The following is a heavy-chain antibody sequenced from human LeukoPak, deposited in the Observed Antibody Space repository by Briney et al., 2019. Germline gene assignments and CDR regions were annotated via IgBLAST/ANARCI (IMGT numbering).Heavy chain of an antibody. CDR2: ISGSGGNT. J-gene: IGHJ6*02. Sequence: GGSLRLSCAASGFTFSSYAMSWVRQAPGKGLDWVSAISGSGGNTYYADSVKGRFTISRDNSKNTLYLQMNSLRAEDTAVYYCAKSGCSTSFYSPYYYYGMDVWGQGTTVTVSS. V-gene: IGHV3-23*01. CDR3: AKSGCSTSFYSPYYYYGMDV. CDR1: GFTFSSYA. D-gene: IGHD2-2*02.